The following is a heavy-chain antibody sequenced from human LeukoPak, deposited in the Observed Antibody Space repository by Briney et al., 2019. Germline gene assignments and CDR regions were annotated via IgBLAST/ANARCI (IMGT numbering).Heavy chain of an antibody. J-gene: IGHJ4*02. CDR1: GFTFSNSW. CDR2: IKQDGSEK. V-gene: IGHV3-7*03. CDR3: ARALNSGYDSVPIDY. D-gene: IGHD5-12*01. Sequence: GGSLRLSCAASGFTFSNSWMSWVRQAPGKGLEWVANIKQDGSEKYYVGSVKGRFTISRDNAKNSLYLQMNSLRVEDTAVYYCARALNSGYDSVPIDYWGQGTLVTVSS.